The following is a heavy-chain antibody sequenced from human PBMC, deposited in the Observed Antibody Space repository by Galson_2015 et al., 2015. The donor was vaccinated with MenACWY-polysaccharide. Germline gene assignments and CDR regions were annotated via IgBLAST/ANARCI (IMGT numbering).Heavy chain of an antibody. CDR1: GYSFTSYW. CDR2: IFPGDSDT. Sequence: QSGAEVKKPGESLKISCTGSGYSFTSYWIGWVRQMPGKGLEWMGVIFPGDSDTRYSPSFQGQVTISADKSIGTAYLQWSSLKASDTAMYYCARLGDCSGGSCYLGNWFDPWGQGTLVTISS. D-gene: IGHD2-15*01. CDR3: ARLGDCSGGSCYLGNWFDP. J-gene: IGHJ5*02. V-gene: IGHV5-51*01.